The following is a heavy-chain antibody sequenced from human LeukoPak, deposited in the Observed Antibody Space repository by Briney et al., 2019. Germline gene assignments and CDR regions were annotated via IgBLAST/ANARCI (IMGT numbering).Heavy chain of an antibody. Sequence: SETLSLTCTVSGGSISNYYWNWIRQPPGKGLEWIGYIYYSGTTNYNPSLKSRVSMSVDTSKNQFSLKLSSVTAADTAVYYCAKSNGYGLVDIWGQGTMVTVSS. V-gene: IGHV4-59*01. CDR2: IYYSGTT. J-gene: IGHJ3*02. D-gene: IGHD3-10*01. CDR3: AKSNGYGLVDI. CDR1: GGSISNYY.